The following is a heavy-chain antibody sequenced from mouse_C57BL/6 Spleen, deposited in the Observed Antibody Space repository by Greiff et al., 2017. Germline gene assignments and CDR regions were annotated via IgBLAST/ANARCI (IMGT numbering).Heavy chain of an antibody. J-gene: IGHJ4*01. V-gene: IGHV1-7*01. CDR3: ARGGSSSYYAMDY. CDR2: INPSSGYT. D-gene: IGHD1-1*01. CDR1: GYTFTSYW. Sequence: VQLVESGAELAKPGASVKLSCKASGYTFTSYWMHWVKQRPGQGLEWIGYINPSSGYTKYNQKFKDKATLTADKSSSTAYMQLSSLTYEDSAVYYCARGGSSSYYAMDYWGQGTSVTVSS.